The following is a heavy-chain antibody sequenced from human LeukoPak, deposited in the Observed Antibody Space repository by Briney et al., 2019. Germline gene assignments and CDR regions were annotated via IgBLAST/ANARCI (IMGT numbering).Heavy chain of an antibody. CDR2: IIPIFGTA. V-gene: IGHV1-69*13. D-gene: IGHD3-3*01. CDR3: AGPSLRFTVGYYGMGV. J-gene: IGHJ6*02. CDR1: GGTFSSYA. Sequence: SVKVSCKASGGTFSSYAISWVRRAPGQGLEWMGGIIPIFGTANYAQKFQGRVTITADESTSTAYMELSSLRSEDTAVYYCAGPSLRFTVGYYGMGVWGQGTTVTVSS.